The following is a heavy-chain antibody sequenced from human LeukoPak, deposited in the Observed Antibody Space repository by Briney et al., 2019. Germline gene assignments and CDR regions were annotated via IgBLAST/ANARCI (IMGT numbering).Heavy chain of an antibody. V-gene: IGHV1-69*13. D-gene: IGHD3-9*01. CDR2: IIPIFGTA. CDR3: AREPYYDILTGYSQYNWFDP. CDR1: GGTFSSYA. Sequence: SVKVSCKASGGTFSSYAISWVRQAPGQGLEWMGGIIPIFGTANYAQKFQGRVTITADESTSTAYMELSSLRSEDTAVYYCAREPYYDILTGYSQYNWFDPWGQGTLVTVSS. J-gene: IGHJ5*02.